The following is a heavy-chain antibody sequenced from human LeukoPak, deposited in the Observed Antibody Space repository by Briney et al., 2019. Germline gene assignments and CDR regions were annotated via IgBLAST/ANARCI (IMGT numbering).Heavy chain of an antibody. CDR2: IYYSGST. CDR3: ARQVGATLVDY. Sequence: AETLSLTCIISGASISSSAYYWGWIRQPPGKGLEWIGSIYYSGSTYYNPSLKSRVTISVDTSKNQFSLKLSSVTAADTAVYYCARQVGATLVDYWGQGTLVTVSS. J-gene: IGHJ4*02. D-gene: IGHD1-26*01. V-gene: IGHV4-39*07. CDR1: GASISSSAYY.